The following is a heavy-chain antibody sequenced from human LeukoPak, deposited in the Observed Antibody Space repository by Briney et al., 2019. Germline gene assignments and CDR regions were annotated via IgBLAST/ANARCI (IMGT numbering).Heavy chain of an antibody. CDR2: IYYSGST. Sequence: SETLSLTCAVSGGSINSYYWYWIRQPPGKGLEWIGSIYYSGSTNYNPSLKSRVTMSVDTSKNQFSLKLSSVTVADTAVYYCAKDRDHISGAGSFDYWGQGTLVTVSS. D-gene: IGHD6-13*01. CDR3: AKDRDHISGAGSFDY. V-gene: IGHV4-59*12. CDR1: GGSINSYY. J-gene: IGHJ4*02.